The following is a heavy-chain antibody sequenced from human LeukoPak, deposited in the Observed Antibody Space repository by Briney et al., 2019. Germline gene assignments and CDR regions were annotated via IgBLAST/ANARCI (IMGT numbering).Heavy chain of an antibody. CDR1: GYTFTGYY. J-gene: IGHJ4*02. V-gene: IGHV1-2*02. CDR3: ARDSCSSTSCYWVY. CDR2: INPNSGGT. D-gene: IGHD2-2*01. Sequence: GASVKVSCKAPGYTFTGYYMHWVRQAPGQGLEWMGWINPNSGGTNYAQKFQGRVTMTRDTSISTAYMELSRLRSDDTAVYYCARDSCSSTSCYWVYWGQGTLVTVSS.